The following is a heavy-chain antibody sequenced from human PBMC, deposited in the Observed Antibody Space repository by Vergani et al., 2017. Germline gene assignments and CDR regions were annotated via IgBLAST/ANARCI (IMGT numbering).Heavy chain of an antibody. V-gene: IGHV4-4*02. Sequence: QVQLQESGPGLVKPSQTLSLTCAVSGVSIKSGFWWNWVRQPPGKGLEWIGEIYYTGITNYNSSLKSRVSMAVDTSKNQFSLNLTSVTAADTAMYYCVGAQGGDVPHDKRGYFFYGMDVWGQGTTVTVSS. CDR2: IYYTGIT. D-gene: IGHD3-16*01. CDR3: VGAQGGDVPHDKRGYFFYGMDV. J-gene: IGHJ6*02. CDR1: GVSIKSGFW.